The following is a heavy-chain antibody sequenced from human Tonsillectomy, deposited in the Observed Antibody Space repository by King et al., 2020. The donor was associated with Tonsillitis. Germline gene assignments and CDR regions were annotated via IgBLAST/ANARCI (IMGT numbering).Heavy chain of an antibody. V-gene: IGHV3-11*05. D-gene: IGHD2-2*01. J-gene: IGHJ3*02. CDR3: VTSGGYCSSTSCELGAFDI. CDR1: GLTFSDYY. CDR2: ISSRSTYT. Sequence: VQLVESGGGCVKPGGSLRLSCAASGLTFSDYYMSWIRQAPGKGLEWVSYISSRSTYTNYADSVKGRSTISRENAKNPVYLPMNSLRADDTAVYYCVTSGGYCSSTSCELGAFDIWGQGTMVTVSS.